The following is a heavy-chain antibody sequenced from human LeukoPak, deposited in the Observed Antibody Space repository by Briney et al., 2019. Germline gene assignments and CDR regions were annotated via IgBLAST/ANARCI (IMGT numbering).Heavy chain of an antibody. V-gene: IGHV1-46*01. J-gene: IGHJ4*02. CDR2: INPSGGST. CDR1: GYTFTNYY. CDR3: AREGPSTYHFDY. Sequence: ASVKVSCKASGYTFTNYYMHWMRQAPGQGREWMGIINPSGGSTSYAQKFQGRVTMTWDTSTSTVYMELSSLTSEDTAVFYCAREGPSTYHFDYWGQGTLVTVSS.